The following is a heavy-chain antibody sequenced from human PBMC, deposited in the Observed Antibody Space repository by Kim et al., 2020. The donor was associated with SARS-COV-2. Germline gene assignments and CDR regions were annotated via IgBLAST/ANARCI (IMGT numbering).Heavy chain of an antibody. D-gene: IGHD3-16*01. CDR1: GYSFTSYW. V-gene: IGHV5-51*01. CDR3: ARRVGDGYNADWYFDL. J-gene: IGHJ2*01. Sequence: GESLKISCKGSGYSFTSYWIGWVRQMPGKGLEWMGIIYPGDSDTRYSPSFQGQVTISADKSISTAYLQWSSLKASDTAMYYCARRVGDGYNADWYFDLWGRGTLVTVSS. CDR2: IYPGDSDT.